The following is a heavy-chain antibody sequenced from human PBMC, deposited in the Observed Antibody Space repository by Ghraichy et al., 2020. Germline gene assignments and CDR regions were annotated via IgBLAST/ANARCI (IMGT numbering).Heavy chain of an antibody. J-gene: IGHJ4*02. D-gene: IGHD2-2*01. CDR1: GFTFSTYS. CDR2: ITSGSSYI. CDR3: AGGTTTSSFHFDC. Sequence: GGSLRLSCVASGFTFSTYSMVWVRQAPGKGLEWISSITSGSSYIYYADSVKDRFTISRDNAKNSLSLQMNSLRAEDTALYYCAGGTTTSSFHFDCWGQGTLVTVSS. V-gene: IGHV3-21*01.